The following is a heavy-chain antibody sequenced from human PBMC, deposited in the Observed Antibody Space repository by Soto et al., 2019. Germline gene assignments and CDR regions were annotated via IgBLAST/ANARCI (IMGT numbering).Heavy chain of an antibody. V-gene: IGHV4-34*01. Sequence: SETLSLTCIVSGGYLRDYFWSWIRQPPGMALEWIGEINHLGSINYNPSLKSRVTMSVDTSKNQFSLTLNSVTAADTATYYCARGGISHWAYFYYMDVWDRGTTVTVSS. CDR3: ARGGISHWAYFYYMDV. CDR2: INHLGSI. CDR1: GGYLRDYF. D-gene: IGHD2-21*01. J-gene: IGHJ6*03.